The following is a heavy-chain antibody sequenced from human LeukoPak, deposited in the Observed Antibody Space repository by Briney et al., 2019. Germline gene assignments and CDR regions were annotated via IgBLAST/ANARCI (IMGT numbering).Heavy chain of an antibody. CDR1: GFNVSNNY. J-gene: IGHJ4*02. V-gene: IGHV3-53*01. CDR3: ARDGAAAVPR. Sequence: GGSLRLSCAASGFNVSNNYMRWVRQAPGKGLEWVSLIYSGGSTHYANSVKGRFTISRDNSKNTLYLQMNNLRAEDTAVYYCARDGAAAVPRWGQGTLVTVSS. D-gene: IGHD6-13*01. CDR2: IYSGGST.